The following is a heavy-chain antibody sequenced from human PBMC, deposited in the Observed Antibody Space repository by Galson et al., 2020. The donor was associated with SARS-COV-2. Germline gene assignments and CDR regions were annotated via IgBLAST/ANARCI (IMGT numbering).Heavy chain of an antibody. D-gene: IGHD7-27*01. CDR2: ISSSSSYK. CDR3: AKELDWGYYYYGMDV. CDR1: GFSFSNYY. V-gene: IGHV3-21*04. Sequence: GESLKISCAASGFSFSNYYMSWVRQAPGKGLEWVSSISSSSSYKYYADSVKGRFTISRDNSKNTLYLQMNSLRAEDTAVYYCAKELDWGYYYYGMDVWGQGTTVTVSS. J-gene: IGHJ6*02.